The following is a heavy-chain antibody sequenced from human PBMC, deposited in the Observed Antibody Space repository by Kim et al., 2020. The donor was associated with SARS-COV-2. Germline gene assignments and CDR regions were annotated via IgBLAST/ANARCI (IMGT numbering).Heavy chain of an antibody. CDR1: GYTFTSYG. D-gene: IGHD3-10*01. V-gene: IGHV1-18*01. J-gene: IGHJ6*02. Sequence: ASVKVSCKASGYTFTSYGISWVRQAPGQGLEWMGWISAYNGNTNYAQKLQGRVTMTTDTSTSTAYMELRSLRSDDTAVYYCAREGPAGWFGELYLLAGGYYYYGMDVWGQGTTVTVSS. CDR3: AREGPAGWFGELYLLAGGYYYYGMDV. CDR2: ISAYNGNT.